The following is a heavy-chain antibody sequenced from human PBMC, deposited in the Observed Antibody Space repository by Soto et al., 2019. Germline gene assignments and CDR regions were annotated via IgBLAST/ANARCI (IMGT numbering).Heavy chain of an antibody. CDR3: ARSQEMATRSHYFDY. V-gene: IGHV1-69*12. Sequence: QVQLVQSGAEVKKPGSSVKVSCKASGGTFSSYAISWVRQAPGQGLEWLGGFTPIFGTANYAQKFQGRVTITADESTSTAYMELSSLRSEDTAVYYCARSQEMATRSHYFDYWGQGTLVTVSS. D-gene: IGHD5-12*01. CDR2: FTPIFGTA. CDR1: GGTFSSYA. J-gene: IGHJ4*02.